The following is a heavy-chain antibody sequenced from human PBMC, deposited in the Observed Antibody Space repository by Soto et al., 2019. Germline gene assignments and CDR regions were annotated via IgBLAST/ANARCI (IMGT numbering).Heavy chain of an antibody. CDR3: ARDVGLQHDTGYYDFWSGKNNWFDP. J-gene: IGHJ5*02. D-gene: IGHD3-3*01. Sequence: SETLSLTCTVSGGSISGHYWSWIRQPPGKGLQYIGYISYSGSTNYNPSLKSRVTISVDTSNNQFSLRLSSVTAADTAVFYCARDVGLQHDTGYYDFWSGKNNWFDPWGQGILVTVSS. CDR2: ISYSGST. V-gene: IGHV4-59*11. CDR1: GGSISGHY.